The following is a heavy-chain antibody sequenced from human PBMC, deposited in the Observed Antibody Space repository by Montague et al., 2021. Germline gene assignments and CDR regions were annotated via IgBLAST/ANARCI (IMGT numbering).Heavy chain of an antibody. CDR1: GDSVSNNNAA. J-gene: IGHJ4*02. CDR2: TYYRSTWYT. CDR3: AREGVGDLLFNFGS. Sequence: CAISGDSVSNNNAAWNWIRESPSRGLEWLGRTYYRSTWYTDYAVXVKGRIAINPDTSKNQFSLQLNSVTPEDTAVYYCAREGVGDLLFNFGSWGQGTLVTVSS. V-gene: IGHV6-1*01. D-gene: IGHD3-10*01.